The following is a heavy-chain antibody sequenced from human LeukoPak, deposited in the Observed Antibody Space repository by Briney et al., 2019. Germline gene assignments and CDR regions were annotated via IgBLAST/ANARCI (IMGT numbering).Heavy chain of an antibody. CDR3: ARYVDTAMVAFDY. CDR2: ISAYNGNT. D-gene: IGHD5-18*01. V-gene: IGHV1-18*01. J-gene: IGHJ4*02. CDR1: GYTFTSYG. Sequence: ASVKLSCKASGYTFTSYGISWERQAPGQGLEWMGWISAYNGNTNYAQKLKGRVTMTTDTSTSTDYMELRSLRSDDTAVYYCARYVDTAMVAFDYWGQGTLVTVSS.